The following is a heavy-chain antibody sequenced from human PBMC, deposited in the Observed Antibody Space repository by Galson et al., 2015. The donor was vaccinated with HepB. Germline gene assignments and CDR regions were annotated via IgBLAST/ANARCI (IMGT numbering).Heavy chain of an antibody. CDR3: AKTGGRDGYNFFGRNPRDFSGAFDY. J-gene: IGHJ4*02. V-gene: IGHV3-30*02. CDR2: VRYDGTNK. CDR1: GFDFSSYG. Sequence: SLRLSCAASGFDFSSYGMHWVRQAPGKGLEWVAFVRYDGTNKYYADSVKGRSTISRDNSKNTLNLQMNSLRAEDTAVYYCAKTGGRDGYNFFGRNPRDFSGAFDYWGQGTLVIVSS. D-gene: IGHD5-24*01.